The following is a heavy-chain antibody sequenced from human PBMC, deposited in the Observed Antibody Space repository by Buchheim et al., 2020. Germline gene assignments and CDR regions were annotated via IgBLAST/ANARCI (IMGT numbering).Heavy chain of an antibody. CDR2: ISSTSAKI. J-gene: IGHJ6*03. D-gene: IGHD2-2*02. Sequence: EVQLVESGGGLVKPGGSLRLSCAASGFTFSSYTMNWARQAPGEGLEWVASISSTSAKIYYADSVKGRFTIPRDKAKNPLELQMNSLRVEDTAVYYCARGYCSTTSCYTREESMDVWGKGTT. CDR1: GFTFSSYT. V-gene: IGHV3-21*01. CDR3: ARGYCSTTSCYTREESMDV.